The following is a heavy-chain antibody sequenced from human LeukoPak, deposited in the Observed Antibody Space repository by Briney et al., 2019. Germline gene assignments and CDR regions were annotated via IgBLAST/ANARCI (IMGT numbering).Heavy chain of an antibody. V-gene: IGHV4-59*01. Sequence: SETLPLTCTVSGGSISSYYWSWIRQPPGKGLEWIGYIYCSGSTNYNPSLKSRVTISVDTSKNQFSLKLSSVTAADTAVYYCARITFSTIVDYWGQGTLVTVSS. CDR1: GGSISSYY. J-gene: IGHJ4*02. CDR2: IYCSGST. CDR3: ARITFSTIVDY. D-gene: IGHD1-20*01.